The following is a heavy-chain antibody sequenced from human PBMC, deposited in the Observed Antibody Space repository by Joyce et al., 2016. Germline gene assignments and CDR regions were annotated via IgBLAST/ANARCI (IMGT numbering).Heavy chain of an antibody. CDR3: ARGGYFGPYYLDY. CDR2: INPNSGGA. V-gene: IGHV1-2*02. D-gene: IGHD3-22*01. CDR1: GYTFTDYY. J-gene: IGHJ4*02. Sequence: QVQLVQSGAEVKKPGASVKVSCKASGYTFTDYYMHWVRQAPGQGLEWMGCINPNSGGANYAQKFQGRVTMTRDTSVSTAYMELSRLRSDDTAVYYCARGGYFGPYYLDYWGQGTLVTVSS.